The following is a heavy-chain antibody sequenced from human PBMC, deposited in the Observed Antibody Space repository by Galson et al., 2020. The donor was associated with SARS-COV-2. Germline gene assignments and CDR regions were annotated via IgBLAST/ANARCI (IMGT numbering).Heavy chain of an antibody. CDR2: INSDGSST. D-gene: IGHD3-22*01. CDR1: GFTFSSYW. V-gene: IGHV3-74*01. CDR3: AKEYYYDSSGPLDAFDI. Sequence: GGSLRLSCAASGFTFSSYWMHWVRQAPGKGLVWVSRINSDGSSTSYADSVKGRFIISRDNAKNTLYLQMNSLRAEDTAMYYCAKEYYYDSSGPLDAFDIWGQGTMVTVSS. J-gene: IGHJ3*02.